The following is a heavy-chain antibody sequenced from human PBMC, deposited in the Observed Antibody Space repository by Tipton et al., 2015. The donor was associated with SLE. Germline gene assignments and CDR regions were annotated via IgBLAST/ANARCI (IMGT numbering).Heavy chain of an antibody. J-gene: IGHJ4*02. CDR3: ARINVDTAMVTQN. D-gene: IGHD5-18*01. V-gene: IGHV4-34*01. CDR2: IYYSGST. Sequence: TLSLTCAVYGGSFSGYYWSWIRQPPGKGLEWIGYIYYSGSTYYNPSLKSRVTISVDTSKNQFSLKLSSVTAADTAVYYCARINVDTAMVTQNWGQGTLVTVSS. CDR1: GGSFSGYY.